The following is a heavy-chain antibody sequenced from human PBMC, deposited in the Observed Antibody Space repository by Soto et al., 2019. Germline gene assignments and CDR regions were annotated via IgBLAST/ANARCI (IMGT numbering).Heavy chain of an antibody. V-gene: IGHV4-30-2*01. CDR2: IYHGGST. D-gene: IGHD3-3*01. Sequence: SETLSLTCAVSGGSISSDGYAWSWIRQPPGKGLEWIGYIYHGGSTYYNPSLKSRVTISIDESENQFSLRVNSVTAAATAVYYGARCKTIFEWWFDPWGQGTLVTVS. J-gene: IGHJ5*02. CDR3: ARCKTIFEWWFDP. CDR1: GGSISSDGYA.